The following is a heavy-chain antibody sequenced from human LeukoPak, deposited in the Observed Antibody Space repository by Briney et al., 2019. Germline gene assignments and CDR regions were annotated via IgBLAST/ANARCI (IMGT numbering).Heavy chain of an antibody. CDR3: AKDMSGSPDAFDI. CDR2: ISWNSGSI. Sequence: GESLRLSCAASGFTFSSYAMSWVRQAPGKGLEWVSGISWNSGSIGYADSVKGRFTISRDNAKNSLYLQMNSLRAEDTALYYCAKDMSGSPDAFDIWGQGTMVTVSS. D-gene: IGHD1-26*01. V-gene: IGHV3-9*01. J-gene: IGHJ3*02. CDR1: GFTFSSYA.